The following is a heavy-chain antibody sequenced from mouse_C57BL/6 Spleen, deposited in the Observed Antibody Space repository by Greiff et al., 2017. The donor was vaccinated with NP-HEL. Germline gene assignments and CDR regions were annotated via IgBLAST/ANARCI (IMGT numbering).Heavy chain of an antibody. CDR3: ARSDDCGSGFYVVY. D-gene: IGHD1-1*01. CDR2: IHPNYGTT. J-gene: IGHJ2*02. CDR1: GYSFTDYN. V-gene: IGHV1-39*01. Sequence: EVQLQQSGPELVKPGASVKISCKASGYSFTDYNMNWVKQSNGQCLEWIGVIHPNYGTTSYKQTFKGKSTLTVDQSASTAYMQLNSLTSEDSAVAYCARSDDCGSGFYVVYWGQGTSVTVAS.